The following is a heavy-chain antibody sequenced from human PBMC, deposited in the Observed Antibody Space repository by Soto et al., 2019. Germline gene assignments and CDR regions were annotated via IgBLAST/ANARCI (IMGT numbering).Heavy chain of an antibody. V-gene: IGHV1-2*04. J-gene: IGHJ6*02. CDR1: GYTFTDYY. CDR2: IDGDSGDT. Sequence: ASVKVSCKASGYTFTDYYIHWVRQAPGQGLEWMGWIDGDSGDTKYAQKFQDWVTMTRDTSINTAYMELSRLTSDDTAVYYCARKPNNGRAGVYGMDVWGQGTTVTVS. D-gene: IGHD1-26*01. CDR3: ARKPNNGRAGVYGMDV.